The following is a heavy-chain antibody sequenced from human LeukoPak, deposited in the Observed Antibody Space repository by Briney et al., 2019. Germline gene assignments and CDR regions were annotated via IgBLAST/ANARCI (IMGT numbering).Heavy chain of an antibody. D-gene: IGHD7-27*01. Sequence: GGSLRLSCTVSVFTFSSYSMNWVRQAPGKGLEWVSYISHTGTSMFYGDSVKGRFTISRDNVKNSLYLQMNSLRAEDTAIYYCGRGHWGLDYWGQGTRVTVSS. J-gene: IGHJ4*02. CDR1: VFTFSSYS. CDR3: GRGHWGLDY. V-gene: IGHV3-48*04. CDR2: ISHTGTSM.